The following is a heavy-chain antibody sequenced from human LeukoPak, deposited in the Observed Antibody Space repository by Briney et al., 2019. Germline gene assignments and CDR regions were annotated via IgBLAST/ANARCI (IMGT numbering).Heavy chain of an antibody. Sequence: SETLSLTCTVSGGSISSYYWSWIRQPPGKGLEWIGYIYYSGSTNYNPSLKSRVTISVDTSKNQFSLKLSSVTAADTAVYYCARNSHYDFWSQHSFDYWGQGTLVTVSS. J-gene: IGHJ4*02. CDR3: ARNSHYDFWSQHSFDY. CDR2: IYYSGST. V-gene: IGHV4-59*01. CDR1: GGSISSYY. D-gene: IGHD3-3*01.